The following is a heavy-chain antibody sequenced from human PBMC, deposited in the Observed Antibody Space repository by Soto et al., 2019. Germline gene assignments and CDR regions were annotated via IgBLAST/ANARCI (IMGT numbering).Heavy chain of an antibody. J-gene: IGHJ4*02. CDR2: IAQYGSQT. D-gene: IGHD2-2*01. V-gene: IGHV3-7*01. CDR1: GFAFTTFW. CDR3: ATMRRGRPDDY. Sequence: EAQLVESGGGLVQPGGSLRLSCAASGFAFTTFWMGWVRQAPGRGLECLANIAQYGSQTYYVDSVKGRFTISRDNAKNSLYLQMNSLRAEDTAVYYCATMRRGRPDDYWGLGTLVTVSS.